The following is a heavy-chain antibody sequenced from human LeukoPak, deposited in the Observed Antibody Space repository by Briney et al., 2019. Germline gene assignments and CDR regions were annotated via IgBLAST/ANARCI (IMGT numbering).Heavy chain of an antibody. J-gene: IGHJ3*02. CDR1: GYTFTGYY. D-gene: IGHD3-10*02. CDR3: ARMFGEFNDAFDI. CDR2: INPNSGGT. V-gene: IGHV1-2*02. Sequence: ASVKVSCKASGYTFTGYYMYWVRQAPGQGLEWMGWINPNSGGTNYAQKFQGRVTMTRDTSISTAYMELSRLRSDDTAVYYCARMFGEFNDAFDIWGQGTMVTVSS.